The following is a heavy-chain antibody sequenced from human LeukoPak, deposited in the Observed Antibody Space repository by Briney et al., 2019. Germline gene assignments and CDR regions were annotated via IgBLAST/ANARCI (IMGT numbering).Heavy chain of an antibody. Sequence: ASVKVSCKASGFTFTIYDINWVRQASGQGLEWMGWMNPNNGNTGYAQKFQGRVTMTRDTSISTAYMELRGLRSDDTAVYYCARVFHDSSGYYPYYFDYWGQGTLVPVSS. CDR2: MNPNNGNT. D-gene: IGHD3-22*01. V-gene: IGHV1-8*01. J-gene: IGHJ4*02. CDR1: GFTFTIYD. CDR3: ARVFHDSSGYYPYYFDY.